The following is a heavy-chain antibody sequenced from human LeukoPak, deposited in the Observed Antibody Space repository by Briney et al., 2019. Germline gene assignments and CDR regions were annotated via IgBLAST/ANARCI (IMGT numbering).Heavy chain of an antibody. J-gene: IGHJ6*02. Sequence: GASVKVSCKASGYTFTSYGISWVRQAPGQGLEWMGWISAYNGNTNYAQKLQGRVTMTTDTSTSTAYTELSSLRSEDTAVYYCATDEGYCSGGSCWPMDVWGQGTTVTVSS. D-gene: IGHD2-15*01. V-gene: IGHV1-18*01. CDR3: ATDEGYCSGGSCWPMDV. CDR2: ISAYNGNT. CDR1: GYTFTSYG.